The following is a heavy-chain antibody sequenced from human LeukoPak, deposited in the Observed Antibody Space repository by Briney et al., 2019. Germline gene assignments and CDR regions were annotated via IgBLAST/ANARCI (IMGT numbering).Heavy chain of an antibody. V-gene: IGHV3-9*01. Sequence: PGGSLRLSCAASGFTFDDYAMHWVRLAPGKGLEWVSGISWNSGRIGYADSVKGRFTISRDNAKNFVYLQMNSLRPEDTALYYCLRRPTGPYYYGVDVWGQGTTVTVSS. CDR1: GFTFDDYA. CDR2: ISWNSGRI. CDR3: LRRPTGPYYYGVDV. J-gene: IGHJ6*02.